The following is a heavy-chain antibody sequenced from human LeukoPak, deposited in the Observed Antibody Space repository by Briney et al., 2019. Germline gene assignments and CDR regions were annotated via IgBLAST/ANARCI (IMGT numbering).Heavy chain of an antibody. Sequence: ASVKVSCKTSGYTFTNYYMHWVRQAPGKGLEWMGGFDPEDGETIYAQKFQGRVTMTEDTSTDTAYMELSSLRSEDTAVYYCATEMAAGTFGYWGQGTLVTVSS. V-gene: IGHV1-24*01. CDR2: FDPEDGET. CDR1: GYTFTNYY. D-gene: IGHD6-13*01. J-gene: IGHJ4*02. CDR3: ATEMAAGTFGY.